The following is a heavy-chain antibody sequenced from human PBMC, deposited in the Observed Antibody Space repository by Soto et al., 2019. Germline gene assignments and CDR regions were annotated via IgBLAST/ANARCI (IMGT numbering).Heavy chain of an antibody. CDR3: ASGKSQMTQDRMGFYYYMDV. Sequence: QVQLVQSGAEVKKPGSSVRISCAASGATFNDYTFTWVRRAPGQGLEWMGRVIPLLDASNYEEKFQDRVTINADRSTSTVYMELSGLKSEDPAIYYCASGKSQMTQDRMGFYYYMDVWGKGTTVTVSS. CDR1: GATFNDYT. J-gene: IGHJ6*03. CDR2: VIPLLDAS. D-gene: IGHD2-15*01. V-gene: IGHV1-69*08.